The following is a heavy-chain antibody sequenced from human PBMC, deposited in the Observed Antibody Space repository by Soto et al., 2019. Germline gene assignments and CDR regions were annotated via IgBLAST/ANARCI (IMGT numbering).Heavy chain of an antibody. CDR1: GYTFTSYD. D-gene: IGHD1-7*01. V-gene: IGHV1-8*01. CDR3: ASARSINGTTSFAY. CDR2: MNPNSGNT. J-gene: IGHJ4*02. Sequence: ASVKVSCKASGYTFTSYDINWVRQATGQGREWMGWMNPNSGNTGYAQKFQGRVNMTRNTSISTAYMELRSLRSEDTAVYYCASARSINGTTSFAYWGQGTLVTVSP.